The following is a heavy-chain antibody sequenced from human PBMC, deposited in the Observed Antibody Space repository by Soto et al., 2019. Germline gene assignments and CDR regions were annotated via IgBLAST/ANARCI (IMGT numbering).Heavy chain of an antibody. CDR1: GYRFTSYW. CDR2: IYPGDSDT. D-gene: IGHD3-22*01. CDR3: ARHKGPDYYDNSSHLDY. V-gene: IGHV5-51*01. J-gene: IGHJ4*02. Sequence: PGESLKISCTAYGYRFTSYWIGWVRQIPGKGLEWMGIIYPGDSDTKYSPSFQGQVTISVDKSIFTASLQWSSLKASDTAVYYCARHKGPDYYDNSSHLDYWGQGTMVTVSS.